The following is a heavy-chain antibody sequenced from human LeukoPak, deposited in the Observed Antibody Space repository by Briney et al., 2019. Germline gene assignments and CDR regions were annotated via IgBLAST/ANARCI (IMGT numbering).Heavy chain of an antibody. CDR1: VYTFTHYH. Sequence: ASVTVSFKACVYTFTHYHMHGVRPAAGQGLEWVGWMNPNNGDSGYEQQFPGRVTITRDTSISTSYMELRSLRSDDTAVYFCARPTSFTASGYDYWGQGTLVTVSS. D-gene: IGHD6-25*01. J-gene: IGHJ4*02. V-gene: IGHV1-8*03. CDR3: ARPTSFTASGYDY. CDR2: MNPNNGDS.